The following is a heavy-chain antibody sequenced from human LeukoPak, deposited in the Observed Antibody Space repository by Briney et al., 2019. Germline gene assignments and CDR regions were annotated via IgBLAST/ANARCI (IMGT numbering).Heavy chain of an antibody. CDR3: ARDSAQCTGGYCYLVS. Sequence: GGSLRLSCAASGFTFSSDWMHWVRQAPGKGLVWVSRIKSDGSSTKYADSVKGRFTISRDNAKNTLYLQMNSLRAEDTVVYYCARDSAQCTGGYCYLVSWGQGTLVTVSS. D-gene: IGHD2-8*02. J-gene: IGHJ4*02. CDR1: GFTFSSDW. V-gene: IGHV3-74*01. CDR2: IKSDGSST.